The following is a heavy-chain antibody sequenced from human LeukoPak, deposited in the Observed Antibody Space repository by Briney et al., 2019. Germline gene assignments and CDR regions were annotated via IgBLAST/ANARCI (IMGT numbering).Heavy chain of an antibody. Sequence: SETLSLTCTVSGYSISSGYYWGWLRQPPGKGLEWIGSIYHSGSTYYNPSLKSRVTISVDTSKNQFSLKLSSVTAADTAVYYCARRAVAAAGHNYYYYYYMDVWGKGTTVTVSS. CDR2: IYHSGST. J-gene: IGHJ6*03. D-gene: IGHD6-13*01. CDR1: GYSISSGYY. V-gene: IGHV4-38-2*02. CDR3: ARRAVAAAGHNYYYYYYMDV.